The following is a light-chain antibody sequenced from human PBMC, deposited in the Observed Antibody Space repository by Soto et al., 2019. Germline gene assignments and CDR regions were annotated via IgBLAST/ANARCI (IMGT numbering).Light chain of an antibody. CDR3: QQYGTSRVT. J-gene: IGKJ3*01. CDR2: GAS. V-gene: IGKV3-20*01. CDR1: QSVSSNS. Sequence: EIVLTQSPGTLSLSPGERATLSCRASQSVSSNSLAWYQQKPGQAPRLLIYGASTRATGIPDRFSGSGSGTDFTLTISRLEPEDFAVYYCQQYGTSRVTFGPGTKVDIK.